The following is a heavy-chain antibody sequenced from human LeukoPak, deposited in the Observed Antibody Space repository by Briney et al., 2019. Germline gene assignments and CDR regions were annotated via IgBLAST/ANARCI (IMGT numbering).Heavy chain of an antibody. J-gene: IGHJ5*02. CDR1: GFTFSNYS. CDR3: ARNLRYCRGGSCYHWFDP. Sequence: GGSLRLSCVASGFTFSNYSMNWVRQAPGKGLEWVSYISSSTSTIYYADSVKCRFTISRDNAKNSLYLQMNSLRAEDTAVYSCARNLRYCRGGSCYHWFDPWGQGTLVTVSS. CDR2: ISSSTSTI. V-gene: IGHV3-48*01. D-gene: IGHD2-15*01.